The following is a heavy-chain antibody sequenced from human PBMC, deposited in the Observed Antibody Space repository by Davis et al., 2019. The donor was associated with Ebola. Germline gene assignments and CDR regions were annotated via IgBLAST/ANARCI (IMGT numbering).Heavy chain of an antibody. J-gene: IGHJ3*02. D-gene: IGHD1-26*01. CDR1: GASISSRSYY. Sequence: ESLKISCTVSGASISSRSYYWGWIRQPPGKGLEWVGSFSYGDNTHYYNPSLRSRVTISVDTSRNQFSLKLSSATAADTAVYYCARPWYSGTYYDAYDIWGQGTMVAVSS. CDR2: FSYGDNT. CDR3: ARPWYSGTYYDAYDI. V-gene: IGHV4-39*01.